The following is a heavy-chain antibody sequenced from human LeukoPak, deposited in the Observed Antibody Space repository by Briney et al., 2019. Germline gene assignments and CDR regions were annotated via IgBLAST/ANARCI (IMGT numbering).Heavy chain of an antibody. V-gene: IGHV3-23*01. CDR3: AKGIGDLYYTLDV. Sequence: GGSLRLSCAASGFTFSSYSMNWVRQAPGKGLEWVSVISGSGTNIYYADSVRGRFTISRDNSGNTVFLQMNSLRAEDAAVYYCAKGIGDLYYTLDVWGQGTTVSVSS. J-gene: IGHJ6*02. D-gene: IGHD3-16*01. CDR2: ISGSGTNI. CDR1: GFTFSSYS.